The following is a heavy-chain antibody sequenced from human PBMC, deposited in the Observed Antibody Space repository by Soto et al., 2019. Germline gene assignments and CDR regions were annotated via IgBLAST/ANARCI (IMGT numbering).Heavy chain of an antibody. CDR2: IIPIFGTA. CDR1: GGTFSSYA. J-gene: IGHJ6*02. D-gene: IGHD3-16*01. CDR3: ARHNGPLYVGYYYDMDV. Sequence: GASVKLSCKASGGTFSSYAISWVRQAPGQGLEWMGGIIPIFGTANYAQKFQGRVTITADESTSTAYMELSSLRSDDTAVYYCARHNGPLYVGYYYDMDVWGQGTTVTVSS. V-gene: IGHV1-69*13.